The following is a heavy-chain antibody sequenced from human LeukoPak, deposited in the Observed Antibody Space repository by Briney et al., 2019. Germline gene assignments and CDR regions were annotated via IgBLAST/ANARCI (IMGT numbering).Heavy chain of an antibody. V-gene: IGHV4-34*01. CDR2: INHSGST. Sequence: SETLSLTCAVYSGSFSGYYWSWIRQPPGKGLEWIGEINHSGSTNYNPSLKSRVTISVDTSKNQFSLKLSSVTAADTAVYYCARGFYYDSSGYPMDVWGQGTTVTVSS. CDR1: SGSFSGYY. J-gene: IGHJ6*02. CDR3: ARGFYYDSSGYPMDV. D-gene: IGHD3-22*01.